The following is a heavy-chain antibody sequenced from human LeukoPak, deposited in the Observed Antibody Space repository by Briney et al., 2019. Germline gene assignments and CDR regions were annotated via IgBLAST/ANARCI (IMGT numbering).Heavy chain of an antibody. D-gene: IGHD4-23*01. V-gene: IGHV5-51*01. CDR1: GYSFPSYW. CDR3: ARRDYWGNSYFDY. J-gene: IGHJ4*02. Sequence: GESMKISCKASGYSFPSYWIGWVRQMPGKGLEWMGIFYPCDSDTRYSPSFEGQVTSSADKSTSTASVQWSSLKASDAAIYYCARRDYWGNSYFDYWGQGTLVTVSS. CDR2: FYPCDSDT.